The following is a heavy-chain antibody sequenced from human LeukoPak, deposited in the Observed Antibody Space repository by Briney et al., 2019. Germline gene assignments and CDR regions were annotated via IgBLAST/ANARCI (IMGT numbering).Heavy chain of an antibody. CDR2: IYHSGST. J-gene: IGHJ4*02. D-gene: IGHD3-22*01. V-gene: IGHV4-38-2*02. CDR1: GYSISNGYY. CDR3: ARRTYFYDSSGYYFDY. Sequence: SETLSLTCIVSGYSISNGYYWGWIRQPPGKGLEWIGTIYHSGSTYYNPSLKSRVTISVDTSKNQFSLKLSSVTAADTAVYYCARRTYFYDSSGYYFDYWGQGTLVTVSS.